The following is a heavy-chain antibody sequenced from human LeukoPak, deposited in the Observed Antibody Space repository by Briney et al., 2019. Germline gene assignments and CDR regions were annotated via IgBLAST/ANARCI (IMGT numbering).Heavy chain of an antibody. CDR1: AFAVSIDY. D-gene: IGHD1-14*01. J-gene: IGHJ4*02. V-gene: IGHV3-53*01. CDR2: LYSDGGT. CDR3: ARDKNGPET. Sequence: GGSLRLSCTASAFAVSIDYMSWVRQAPGKGLEWVSVLYSDGGTFYADSVKGRFTISRDSSKNTLSLQMNSLRAEDTAVYYCARDKNGPETWGQGTLVTVSS.